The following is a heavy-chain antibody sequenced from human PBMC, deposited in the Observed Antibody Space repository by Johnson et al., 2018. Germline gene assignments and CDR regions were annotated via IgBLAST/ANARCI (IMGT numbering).Heavy chain of an antibody. V-gene: IGHV3-33*01. CDR3: ARDDGRGAEYLQH. D-gene: IGHD2-15*01. Sequence: QVQLVQSGGGVVQXGKSXRLXCAASGFTFSIYGMHWVRQAPGKGLEWVATIWYDDNNHYIDSVKGRFTISRDNSKNTLYLQMNSLRAEDTAVYYCARDDGRGAEYLQHWGQGTQVTVSA. CDR2: IWYDDNN. CDR1: GFTFSIYG. J-gene: IGHJ1*01.